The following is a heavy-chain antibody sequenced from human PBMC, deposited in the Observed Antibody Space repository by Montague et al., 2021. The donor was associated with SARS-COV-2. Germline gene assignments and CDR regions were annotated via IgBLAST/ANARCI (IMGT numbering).Heavy chain of an antibody. Sequence: SETLSLTCLVSGGSITRSHYCCCIRQPPGKGLEWIGSIHYSGSTYYNPPLNSRVTISVDTSKNHSYLQLNSVTAADSAVYYCARYSGYDLSTDYWGPGSLVTVSS. D-gene: IGHD5-12*01. J-gene: IGHJ4*02. CDR2: IHYSGST. CDR1: GGSITRSHY. CDR3: ARYSGYDLSTDY. V-gene: IGHV4-39*02.